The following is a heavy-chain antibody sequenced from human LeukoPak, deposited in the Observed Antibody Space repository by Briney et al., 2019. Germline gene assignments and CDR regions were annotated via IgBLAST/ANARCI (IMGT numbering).Heavy chain of an antibody. V-gene: IGHV3-30-3*01. Sequence: GGSLRLSCVVSGFTFSSYTMHWVRRAPGKGLEWVGVILYDGSNKYYADSVKGRFTISRDNSKNTLYMQVNSLRAEDTAVYYCAREIPRGSSFDYWGQGTLVTVSS. CDR3: AREIPRGSSFDY. J-gene: IGHJ4*02. CDR1: GFTFSSYT. CDR2: ILYDGSNK. D-gene: IGHD6-13*01.